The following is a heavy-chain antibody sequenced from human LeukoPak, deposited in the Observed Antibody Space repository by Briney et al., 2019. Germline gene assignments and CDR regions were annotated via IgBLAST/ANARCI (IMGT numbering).Heavy chain of an antibody. CDR1: GFTFSSYA. Sequence: GGSLRLSCAASGFTFSSYAMSWGRQAPGKGLEWVSAISGSGGSTYYADSVKGRFTISRDNSKNTLYLQMNSLRAEDTAVYYCAKEENSCPGGDCYSGAFDIWGQGTMVTVSS. J-gene: IGHJ3*02. D-gene: IGHD2-21*02. V-gene: IGHV3-23*01. CDR2: ISGSGGST. CDR3: AKEENSCPGGDCYSGAFDI.